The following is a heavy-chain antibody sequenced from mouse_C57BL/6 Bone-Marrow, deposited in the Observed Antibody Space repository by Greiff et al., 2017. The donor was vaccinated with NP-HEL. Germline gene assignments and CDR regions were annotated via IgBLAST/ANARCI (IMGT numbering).Heavy chain of an antibody. CDR3: ARDPIYYDYDWYFDV. V-gene: IGHV5-4*01. D-gene: IGHD2-4*01. J-gene: IGHJ1*03. CDR1: GFTFSSYA. CDR2: ISDGGSYT. Sequence: EVMLVESGGGLVKPGGSLKLSCAASGFTFSSYAMSWVRQTPEKRLEWVATISDGGSYTYYPDNVKGRFTISRDNAKNNLYLQMSHLKSEDTAMYYCARDPIYYDYDWYFDVWGTGTTVTVSS.